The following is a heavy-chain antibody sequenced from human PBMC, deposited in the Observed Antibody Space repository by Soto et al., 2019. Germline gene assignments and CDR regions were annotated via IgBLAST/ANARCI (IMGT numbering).Heavy chain of an antibody. Sequence: SETLSLTCAVSGGSISSGDYYWSWIRQPPGKGLEWIGYIYYSGSTYCNPSLKSRVTISVDTSKNQFSLKLSSVTAADAAVYYCARVPKGDQYHYHNSGYYYGLFDYWGQGTLVTVSS. CDR3: ARVPKGDQYHYHNSGYYYGLFDY. V-gene: IGHV4-30-4*01. J-gene: IGHJ4*02. CDR1: GGSISSGDYY. CDR2: IYYSGST. D-gene: IGHD3-22*01.